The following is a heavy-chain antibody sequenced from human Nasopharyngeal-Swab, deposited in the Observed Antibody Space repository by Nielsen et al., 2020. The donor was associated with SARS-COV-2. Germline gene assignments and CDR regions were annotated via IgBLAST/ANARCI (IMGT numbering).Heavy chain of an antibody. Sequence: SETLSLTCTVSGGTISSYYWSWIRQPPGKGLEWIGYIYYSGSTNYNPSLKSRVTISVDTSKNQFSLKLGSVTAADTAVYYCASANYYYDSSGYYGNWGQGTLVTVSS. CDR2: IYYSGST. J-gene: IGHJ4*02. CDR3: ASANYYYDSSGYYGN. D-gene: IGHD3-22*01. CDR1: GGTISSYY. V-gene: IGHV4-59*01.